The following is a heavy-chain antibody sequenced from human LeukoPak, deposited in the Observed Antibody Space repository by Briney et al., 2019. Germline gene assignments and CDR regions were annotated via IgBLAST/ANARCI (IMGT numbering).Heavy chain of an antibody. CDR1: GFTFSSYG. D-gene: IGHD1-1*01. Sequence: GGSLRLSCAASGFTFSSYGMHWVRQAPGKGLEWVAVIWYDGSNKYYADSVKGRFTISRDNSKNTLYLQMNSLRAEDTAVYYCASESTGTTNFDYWGQGTQVTVSS. J-gene: IGHJ4*02. CDR3: ASESTGTTNFDY. CDR2: IWYDGSNK. V-gene: IGHV3-33*01.